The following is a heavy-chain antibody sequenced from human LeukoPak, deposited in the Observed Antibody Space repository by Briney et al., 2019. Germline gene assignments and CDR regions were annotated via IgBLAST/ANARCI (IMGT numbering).Heavy chain of an antibody. D-gene: IGHD5-24*01. J-gene: IGHJ4*02. CDR2: IYTSGST. CDR3: ARATRRDGYNYNY. V-gene: IGHV4-61*02. Sequence: SQTLSVTCTVPGGSISSGSYYWSWIRQPARKGLEWIGRIYTSGSTNYNPSLKSRVTISVDTSKNQFSLKLSSVTAADTAVYYCARATRRDGYNYNYWGQGTLVTVSS. CDR1: GGSISSGSYY.